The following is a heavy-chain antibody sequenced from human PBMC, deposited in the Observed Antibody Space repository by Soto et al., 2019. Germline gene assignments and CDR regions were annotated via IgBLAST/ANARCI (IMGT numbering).Heavy chain of an antibody. CDR1: GGTFSSYA. D-gene: IGHD3-22*01. CDR2: IIPICGTP. CDR3: ASANRSRYYWLRYYYYGMDV. V-gene: IGHV1-69*13. J-gene: IGHJ6*02. Sequence: SVKVSCKSSGGTFSSYAINGVRQAPGQGLEWMGGIIPICGTPKYAQKFQGRVTITADESTSTAYMELSSLRSEDTSAYYSASANRSRYYWLRYYYYGMDVWGQGTTVTGS.